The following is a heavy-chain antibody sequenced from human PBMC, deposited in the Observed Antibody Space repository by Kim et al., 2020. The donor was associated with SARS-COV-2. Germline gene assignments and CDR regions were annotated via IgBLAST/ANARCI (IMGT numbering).Heavy chain of an antibody. CDR2: GSS. CDR3: ARGSHGMDV. Sequence: GSSSYNPSLKSRVTMSVDTSRNQFALMRTSVTAADTAVYYCARGSHGMDVWGQGTTVAVSS. J-gene: IGHJ6*02. V-gene: IGHV4-4*07.